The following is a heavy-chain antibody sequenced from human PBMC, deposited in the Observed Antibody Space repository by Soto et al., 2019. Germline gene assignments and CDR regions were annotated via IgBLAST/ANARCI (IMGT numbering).Heavy chain of an antibody. V-gene: IGHV2-26*01. CDR1: GFSLSNARMG. CDR2: IFSNDEK. J-gene: IGHJ3*02. CDR3: ARMSGYSSGWYGAGAFHI. Sequence: QVTLKESGPVLVKPTETLTLTCTVSGFSLSNARMGVSWIRQPPGKALEWLAHIFSNDEKSYSTSLKSRFTISKDTSKSQVALTMTNMDPVDTATYYCARMSGYSSGWYGAGAFHIWGQGTMVTVSS. D-gene: IGHD6-19*01.